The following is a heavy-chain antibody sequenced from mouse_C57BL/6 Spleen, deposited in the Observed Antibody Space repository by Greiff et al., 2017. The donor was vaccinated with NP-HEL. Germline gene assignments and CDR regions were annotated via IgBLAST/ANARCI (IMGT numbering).Heavy chain of an antibody. CDR1: GYTFTSYW. CDR3: AREGDDYVPFAY. CDR2: IDPSDSET. J-gene: IGHJ3*01. D-gene: IGHD2-4*01. Sequence: VQLQQPGAELVRPGSSVKLSCKASGYTFTSYWMHWVKQRPIQGLEWIGNIDPSDSETHYNQKFKDKATLTVDKSSSTAYMQLSSLTSEDSAVYYCAREGDDYVPFAYWGQGTLVTVSA. V-gene: IGHV1-52*01.